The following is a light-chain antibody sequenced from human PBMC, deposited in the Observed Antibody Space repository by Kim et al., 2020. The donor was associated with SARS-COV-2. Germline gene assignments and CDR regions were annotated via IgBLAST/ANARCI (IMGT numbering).Light chain of an antibody. J-gene: IGLJ2*01. CDR2: EVS. CDR3: SSYTSSSNVV. CDR1: SSDVGGYNY. Sequence: QSALTQPASVSGSPGQSITISCTGTSSDVGGYNYVSWYQQHPGKAPKLMIYEVSNRPSGVSNRFSGSKSGNTASLTISGLQAEDEADYYCSSYTSSSNVVFGGVAQLTVL. V-gene: IGLV2-14*01.